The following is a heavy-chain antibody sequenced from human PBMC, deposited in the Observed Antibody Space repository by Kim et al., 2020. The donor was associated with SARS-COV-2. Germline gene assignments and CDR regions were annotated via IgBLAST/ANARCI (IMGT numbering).Heavy chain of an antibody. J-gene: IGHJ3*02. V-gene: IGHV3-72*01. CDR3: ARVGSPQLSYAFDI. Sequence: PGGSLRLSCAASGFTFSDHYMDWVRQAPGKGLEWVGRTRNKAKSYTTEYAASVIGRFTISRDDSKNSLYLQMNSLKTEDTAVYFCARVGSPQLSYAFDIWGQGTMVTVSS. D-gene: IGHD1-1*01. CDR2: TRNKAKSYTT. CDR1: GFTFSDHY.